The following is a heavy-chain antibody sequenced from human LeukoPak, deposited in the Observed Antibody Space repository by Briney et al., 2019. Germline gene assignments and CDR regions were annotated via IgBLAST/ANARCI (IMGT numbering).Heavy chain of an antibody. V-gene: IGHV1-18*01. J-gene: IGHJ5*02. CDR1: GYTFTSYG. CDR3: ARVGYISPRGWFDP. D-gene: IGHD5-18*01. CDR2: ISAYNGNT. Sequence: ASVKVSCKASGYTFTSYGISWVRQAPGQGLEWMGWISAYNGNTNYAQKLQGRVTMTTDTSTSTAYMELRSLRPDDTAVYYCARVGYISPRGWFDPWGQGTPVTVSS.